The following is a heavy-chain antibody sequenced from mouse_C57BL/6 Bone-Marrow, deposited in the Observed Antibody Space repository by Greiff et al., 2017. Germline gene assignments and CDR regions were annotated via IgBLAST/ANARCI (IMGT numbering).Heavy chain of an antibody. V-gene: IGHV1-15*01. J-gene: IGHJ3*01. D-gene: IGHD2-2*01. Sequence: QVQLQQSGAELVRPGASVTLSCKASGYTFTDYEMHWVKQTPVHGLEWIGAIDPETGGTAYNQKFKGKAILTADKSSSTAYMELRSLTSEDSAVYYCARGGYDFWFAYWGQGTLVTVSA. CDR2: IDPETGGT. CDR1: GYTFTDYE. CDR3: ARGGYDFWFAY.